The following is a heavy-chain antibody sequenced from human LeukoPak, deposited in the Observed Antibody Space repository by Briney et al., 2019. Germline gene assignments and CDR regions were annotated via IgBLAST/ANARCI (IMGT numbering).Heavy chain of an antibody. V-gene: IGHV4-34*01. CDR1: AGSFSGYY. Sequence: SETLSLTCAVYAGSFSGYYWSWIRQPPGKGLEWIGESNHSGSTNYNPSLKSRVTISVDTSKNQFSLKLSSVTAADTAVYYCARGRYSSGWYGTNWFDPWGQGTLVTVSS. J-gene: IGHJ5*02. CDR3: ARGRYSSGWYGTNWFDP. CDR2: SNHSGST. D-gene: IGHD6-19*01.